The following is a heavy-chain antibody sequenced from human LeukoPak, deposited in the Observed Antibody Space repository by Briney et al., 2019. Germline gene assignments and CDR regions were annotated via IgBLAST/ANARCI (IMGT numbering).Heavy chain of an antibody. J-gene: IGHJ4*02. D-gene: IGHD5-12*01. CDR3: TRDGGYRGYDADC. Sequence: GGSLRLSCAASGFTFSTYSMKWVRQAPGKGLEWVSYISDSGAMYYADSVRGRFTISRENAQNSLFLQMNSLRAEDTAVYYCTRDGGYRGYDADCWGQGTLVTVSS. CDR1: GFTFSTYS. CDR2: ISDSGAM. V-gene: IGHV3-48*01.